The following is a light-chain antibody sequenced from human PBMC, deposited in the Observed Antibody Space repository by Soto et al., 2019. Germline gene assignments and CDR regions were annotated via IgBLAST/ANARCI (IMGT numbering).Light chain of an antibody. CDR1: SSNNGSNT. Sequence: QSVLSQPPSASGTPGQRVTMSCSGSSSNNGSNTVNWYQQLPGTAPKLLIYSNNQRPSGVPDRFSGSKSGTSASLAISGLQSEDEADYYCAAWDDSLNGRIFGTGTKVTVL. J-gene: IGLJ1*01. CDR3: AAWDDSLNGRI. V-gene: IGLV1-44*01. CDR2: SNN.